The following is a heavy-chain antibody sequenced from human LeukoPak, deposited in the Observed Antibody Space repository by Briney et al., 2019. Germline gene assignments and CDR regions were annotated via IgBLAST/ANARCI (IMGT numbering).Heavy chain of an antibody. J-gene: IGHJ5*02. CDR3: ARHVTTTAVSWFDP. CDR1: GYIFTNYW. D-gene: IGHD4-11*01. Sequence: GESLKISCKGSGYIFTNYWIGWVRQMPGKGLEWMGIIYPGDSNVRYSPSFQGQVTISADKSISTAYLQWSSLKASDTAMYYCARHVTTTAVSWFDPWGQGTLVTVSS. V-gene: IGHV5-51*01. CDR2: IYPGDSNV.